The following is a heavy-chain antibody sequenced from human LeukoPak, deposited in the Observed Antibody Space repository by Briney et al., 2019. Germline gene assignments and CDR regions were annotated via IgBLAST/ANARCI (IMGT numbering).Heavy chain of an antibody. CDR2: IYTSGST. J-gene: IGHJ4*02. D-gene: IGHD3-9*01. V-gene: IGHV4-4*07. Sequence: SETLSLTCTVSGGSISSYYWSWIRQPAGRGLEWIESIYTSGSTNYNPSLKSRVTMSVDTSKNQFSLKLSSVTAADTAVYYCARNKYYDILSGYYRFFDYWGQGTLVTVSS. CDR3: ARNKYYDILSGYYRFFDY. CDR1: GGSISSYY.